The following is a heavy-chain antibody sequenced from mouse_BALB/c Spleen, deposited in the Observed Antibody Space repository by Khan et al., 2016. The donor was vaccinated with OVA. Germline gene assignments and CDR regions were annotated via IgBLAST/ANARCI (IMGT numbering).Heavy chain of an antibody. CDR1: GYTFTNYG. CDR2: INTYTGEP. CDR3: SRNGNYWYFVV. D-gene: IGHD2-1*01. Sequence: QSELVQSGTELKKPGETVKISCKASGYTFTNYGMNWVKQAPGKGLKWMGWINTYTGEPTYADDFKGRFAFSFETSASTAYLQINSLKNEDTATYFCSRNGNYWYFVVWCAGTTVTFSS. J-gene: IGHJ1*01. V-gene: IGHV9-3-1*01.